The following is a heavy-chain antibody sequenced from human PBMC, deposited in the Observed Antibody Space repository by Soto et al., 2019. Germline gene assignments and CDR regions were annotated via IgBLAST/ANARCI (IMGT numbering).Heavy chain of an antibody. CDR1: GDSVSSNSAA. Sequence: SLTLSLTCVISGDSVSSNSAAWNWIRQSPSRCLACLGRTYYVSKWYNDYAVSVKSRITINPDTSKNQFSLQLNSVTPEDTAVYYCARVARYYDFWSGYYTDPDYYYYYGMDVWGQGTTVTVSS. CDR3: ARVARYYDFWSGYYTDPDYYYYYGMDV. CDR2: TYYVSKWYN. V-gene: IGHV6-1*01. J-gene: IGHJ6*02. D-gene: IGHD3-3*01.